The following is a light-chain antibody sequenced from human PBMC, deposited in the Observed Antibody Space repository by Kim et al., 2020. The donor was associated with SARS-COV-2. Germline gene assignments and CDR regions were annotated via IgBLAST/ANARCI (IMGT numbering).Light chain of an antibody. J-gene: IGLJ1*01. CDR1: IQNVAREV. CDR3: ATWLSGLGGYV. V-gene: IGLV10-54*01. CDR2: RLT. Sequence: AILPCTKDIQNVAREVAAWVQQRQRPPTKLLSDRLTNRPSGISKRFSAYRSGKIASLTISGLQPEDEADYYCATWLSGLGGYVFGTGTKVTVL.